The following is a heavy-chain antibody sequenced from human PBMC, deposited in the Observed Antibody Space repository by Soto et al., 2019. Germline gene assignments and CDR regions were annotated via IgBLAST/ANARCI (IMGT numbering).Heavy chain of an antibody. V-gene: IGHV4-4*07. D-gene: IGHD6-13*01. CDR1: GGSISSHY. J-gene: IGHJ3*02. CDR2: LYNSGAT. CDR3: ARPWSSSRGDAFDI. Sequence: PSETLSLTCTVSGGSISSHYWSWIRQSAGKGLEWIGRLYNSGATTYNPSLKSRVTMSADTSKNQFSLKLRSVTAADTAVYYCARPWSSSRGDAFDIWGQGTMVTVSS.